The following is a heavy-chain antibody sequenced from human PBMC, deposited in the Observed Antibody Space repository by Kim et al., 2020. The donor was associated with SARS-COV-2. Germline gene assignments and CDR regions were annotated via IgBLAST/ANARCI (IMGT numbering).Heavy chain of an antibody. Sequence: ASVKVSCKASGYTFTSYGISWVRQAPGQGLEWMGWISAYNGNTNYAQKLQGRVTMTTDTSTSTAYMELRSLRSDDTAVYYCARGNYDILTRGRVGGYCDYWGQGTLVTVSS. J-gene: IGHJ4*02. CDR3: ARGNYDILTRGRVGGYCDY. CDR2: ISAYNGNT. V-gene: IGHV1-18*01. D-gene: IGHD3-9*01. CDR1: GYTFTSYG.